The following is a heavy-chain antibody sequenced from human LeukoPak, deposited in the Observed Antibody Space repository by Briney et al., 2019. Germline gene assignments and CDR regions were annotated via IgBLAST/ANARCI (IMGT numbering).Heavy chain of an antibody. CDR1: GGSISSYY. V-gene: IGHV4-59*01. CDR3: ARVRSWNDAFDI. J-gene: IGHJ3*02. CDR2: ISYSGST. D-gene: IGHD6-13*01. Sequence: SETLSLTCTVSGGSISSYYWSWIRQPPGKGLEWIGYISYSGSTNYSPSLKSRVTISVDTSKNQFSLKLSSVTAADTAVYYCARVRSWNDAFDIWGQGTLVTVSS.